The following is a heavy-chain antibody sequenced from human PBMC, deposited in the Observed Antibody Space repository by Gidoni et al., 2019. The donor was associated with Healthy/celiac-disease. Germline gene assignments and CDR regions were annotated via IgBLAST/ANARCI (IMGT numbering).Heavy chain of an antibody. V-gene: IGHV1-69*04. CDR2: IIPILGIA. CDR1: GGTFSSYA. D-gene: IGHD4-17*01. Sequence: QVQLVQSGAEVKKPGSSVKVPCKASGGTFSSYALSWVRQAPGQGLEWMGRIIPILGIANYAQKFQGRVTITADKSTSTAYMELSSLRSEDTAVYYCANGDFYGDYVGLNYWGQGTLVTVSS. J-gene: IGHJ4*02. CDR3: ANGDFYGDYVGLNY.